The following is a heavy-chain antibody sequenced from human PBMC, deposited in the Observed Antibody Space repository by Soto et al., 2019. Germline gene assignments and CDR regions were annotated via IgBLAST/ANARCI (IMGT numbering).Heavy chain of an antibody. CDR2: IIPIFGTA. CDR3: ARERASITGTTVYYYGMDV. Sequence: GASVKVSCKASGGTFSSYAISWVRQAPGQGLEWMGGIIPIFGTANYAQKFQGRVTITADKSTSTAYMELSSLRSEDTAVYYCARERASITGTTVYYYGMDVWGQGTTVTVSS. V-gene: IGHV1-69*06. D-gene: IGHD1-7*01. J-gene: IGHJ6*02. CDR1: GGTFSSYA.